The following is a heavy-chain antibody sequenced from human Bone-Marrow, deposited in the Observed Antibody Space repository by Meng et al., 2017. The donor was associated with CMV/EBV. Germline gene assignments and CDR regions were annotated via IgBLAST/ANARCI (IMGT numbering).Heavy chain of an antibody. Sequence: GGSLRLSCAASGFTFSSYAMSWVRQAPGKGPEWVSFIRNTGSTKYYADSVKGRFTISRDNAKNTLYLQMNSLRVEDTAVYYCVSPRRPVLPAAFDYWGPGTLVTVSS. D-gene: IGHD2-2*01. CDR2: IRNTGSTK. V-gene: IGHV3-48*04. CDR1: GFTFSSYA. CDR3: VSPRRPVLPAAFDY. J-gene: IGHJ4*02.